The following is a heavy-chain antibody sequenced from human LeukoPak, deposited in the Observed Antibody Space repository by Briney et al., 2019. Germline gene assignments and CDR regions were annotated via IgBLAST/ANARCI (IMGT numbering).Heavy chain of an antibody. CDR3: ARVWRPLLWFGEYNY. CDR2: IKQDGSEK. CDR1: GFTFSSYW. D-gene: IGHD3-10*01. J-gene: IGHJ4*02. Sequence: PGGSLRLSCAASGFTFSSYWMNWVRQAPGKGLEWVANIKQDGSEKYYVDSVKGRFTISRDNAKNSLYLQMNSLRAEDTAVYYCARVWRPLLWFGEYNYWGQGTLVTVSS. V-gene: IGHV3-7*01.